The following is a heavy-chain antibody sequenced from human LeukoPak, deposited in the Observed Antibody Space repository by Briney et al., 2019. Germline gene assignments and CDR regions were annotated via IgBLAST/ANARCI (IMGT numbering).Heavy chain of an antibody. CDR2: IYYSGSI. CDR1: GGSISSGDHY. D-gene: IGHD7-27*01. J-gene: IGHJ4*02. V-gene: IGHV4-30-4*01. Sequence: SSKTLSLTCTVSGGSISSGDHYWSWIRQPPGKGLEWIGYIYYSGSIYYNPSLKSRVIISVDTSKNQFSLKLSSVTAADTAVYYCARVRNWGIFDYWGQGTLVTVSS. CDR3: ARVRNWGIFDY.